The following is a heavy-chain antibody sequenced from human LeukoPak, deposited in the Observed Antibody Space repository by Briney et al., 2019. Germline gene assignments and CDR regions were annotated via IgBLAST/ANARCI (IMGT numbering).Heavy chain of an antibody. Sequence: GGSLRLSCAASGFTFSSYAMSWVRQAPGKGLEWVSAISGSGGSTYYADSVKGRFTISRDNSKNTLYLQMNSLRAEDTAVYYCARDSKEYYYDSSGYGLGFDYWGQGTLVTVSS. CDR2: ISGSGGST. CDR1: GFTFSSYA. V-gene: IGHV3-23*01. CDR3: ARDSKEYYYDSSGYGLGFDY. J-gene: IGHJ4*02. D-gene: IGHD3-22*01.